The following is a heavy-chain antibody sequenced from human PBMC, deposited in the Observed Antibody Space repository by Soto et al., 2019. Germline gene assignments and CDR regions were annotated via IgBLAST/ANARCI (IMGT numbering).Heavy chain of an antibody. D-gene: IGHD3-10*01. CDR1: GGPVSSGSYY. V-gene: IGHV4-61*01. CDR2: IYYSGST. J-gene: IGHJ6*02. CDR3: ARDARFGEANYYYYGMDV. Sequence: SETLSLTCTVSGGPVSSGSYYWSWIRQPPGKGLEWIGYIYYSGSTNYNPSLKSRVTISVDTSKNQFSLKLSSVTAADTAVYYCARDARFGEANYYYYGMDVWGQGTTVTVSS.